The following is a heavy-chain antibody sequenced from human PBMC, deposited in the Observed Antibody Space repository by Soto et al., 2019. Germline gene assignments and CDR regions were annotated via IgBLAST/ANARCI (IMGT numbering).Heavy chain of an antibody. CDR1: GGSISSYS. V-gene: IGHV4-59*01. J-gene: IGHJ6*02. CDR3: ARGDYYYHHMGV. Sequence: PSETLSLTCTVSGGSISSYSWSWVRQPPGKGLEWIGYIYYSGSTNYNPSLKSRVAISIDTPKNQFSLRLSSVTAADTAVYFCARGDYYYHHMGVWGQGTTVTVSS. CDR2: IYYSGST.